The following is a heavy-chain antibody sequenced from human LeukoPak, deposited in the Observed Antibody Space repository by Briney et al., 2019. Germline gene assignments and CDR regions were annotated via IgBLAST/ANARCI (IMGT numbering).Heavy chain of an antibody. D-gene: IGHD3-16*02. Sequence: GASVKVSCKASGYTFTSYGISWVRQAPGQGLEWMGWISAYNGNTNYAQKFQGRVTMTRDTSTSTVYMELSSLRSEDTAVYYCASTRDYVWGSYRLDYWGQGTLVTVSS. J-gene: IGHJ4*02. V-gene: IGHV1-18*01. CDR1: GYTFTSYG. CDR2: ISAYNGNT. CDR3: ASTRDYVWGSYRLDY.